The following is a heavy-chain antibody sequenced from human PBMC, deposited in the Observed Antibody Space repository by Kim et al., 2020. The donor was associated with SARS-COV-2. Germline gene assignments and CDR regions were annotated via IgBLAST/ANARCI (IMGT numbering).Heavy chain of an antibody. Sequence: ASVKVSCKASGYTFTSYYMHWVRQAPGQGLEWMGIINPSGGSTSYAQKFQGRVTMTRHTSTSTVYMELSSLRSEDTAVYYCASEQAHYDILTGESQDWGQGTLVTVSS. CDR1: GYTFTSYY. D-gene: IGHD3-9*01. CDR2: INPSGGST. CDR3: ASEQAHYDILTGESQD. V-gene: IGHV1-46*01. J-gene: IGHJ4*02.